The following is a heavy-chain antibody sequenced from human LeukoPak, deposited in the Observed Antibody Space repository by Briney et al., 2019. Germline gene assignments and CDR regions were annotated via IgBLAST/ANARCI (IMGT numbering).Heavy chain of an antibody. CDR2: IYSDGST. J-gene: IGHJ4*02. CDR1: GFDVSRYY. D-gene: IGHD5-18*01. CDR3: MDTAVS. Sequence: PGGSLRLSCAASGFDVSRYYMTWVRQPPGKGLEWVSVIYSDGSTYYADSVKGRFTISRDNSKNTVYLQMNRLRVEDTAVYSCMDTAVSWGQGTLVTVSS. V-gene: IGHV3-53*05.